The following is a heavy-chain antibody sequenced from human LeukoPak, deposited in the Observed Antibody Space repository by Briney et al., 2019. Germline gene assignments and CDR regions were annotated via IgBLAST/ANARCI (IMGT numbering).Heavy chain of an antibody. V-gene: IGHV4-39*01. CDR3: ARHAWRSRGWFTPRTYYFDY. Sequence: SETLSLTCTVSGGSISSSSYYWGWIRQPPGKGLEWIGSIYYSGSTYYNPSLKSRVTISVDTSKNQFSLKLSSVTAADTAVYYCARHAWRSRGWFTPRTYYFDYWGQGTLVTVSS. D-gene: IGHD6-19*01. J-gene: IGHJ4*02. CDR2: IYYSGST. CDR1: GGSISSSSYY.